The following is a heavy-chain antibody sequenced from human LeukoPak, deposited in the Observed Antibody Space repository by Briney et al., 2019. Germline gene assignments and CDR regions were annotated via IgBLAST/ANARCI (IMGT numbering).Heavy chain of an antibody. CDR3: AREDRYTSGSFDY. CDR2: IYSGDTT. J-gene: IGHJ4*02. Sequence: GGSLRLSCAASGFTVCSNNMNWVRQAPGKGLEWVSGIYSGDTTYYADSVQGRFIISRDNAKNTLYLQMNVLTVEDTAVYYCAREDRYTSGSFDYWGQGTLVTVSS. CDR1: GFTVCSNN. D-gene: IGHD6-19*01. V-gene: IGHV3-66*01.